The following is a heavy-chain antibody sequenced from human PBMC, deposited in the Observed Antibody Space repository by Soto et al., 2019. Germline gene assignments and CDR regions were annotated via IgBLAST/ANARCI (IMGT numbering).Heavy chain of an antibody. CDR2: INAGNGNT. Sequence: ASVKVSRKASGYTFTSYAMHWVRQAPGQRLEWMGWINAGNGNTKYSQKFQGRVTITRDTSASTAYMELSSLRSEDTAVYYCARAGSASVVVVYGMDVWGQGTTVTVSS. J-gene: IGHJ6*02. CDR1: GYTFTSYA. CDR3: ARAGSASVVVVYGMDV. D-gene: IGHD2-15*01. V-gene: IGHV1-3*01.